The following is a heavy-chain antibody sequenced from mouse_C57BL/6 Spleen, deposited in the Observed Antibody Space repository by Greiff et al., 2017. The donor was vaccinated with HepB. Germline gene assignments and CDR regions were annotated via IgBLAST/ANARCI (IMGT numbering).Heavy chain of an antibody. J-gene: IGHJ1*03. CDR1: GYSFTGYY. D-gene: IGHD6-1*01. CDR2: INPSTGGT. CDR3: ARLRQRYFDV. Sequence: EVKLQESGPELVKPGASVKISCKASGYSFTGYYMNWVKQSPEKSLEWIGEINPSTGGTTYNQKFKAKATLTVDKSSSTAYMQLKSLTSEDAAVYYCARLRQRYFDVWGTGTTVTVSS. V-gene: IGHV1-42*01.